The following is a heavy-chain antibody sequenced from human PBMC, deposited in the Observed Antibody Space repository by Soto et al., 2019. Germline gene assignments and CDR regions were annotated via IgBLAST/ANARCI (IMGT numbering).Heavy chain of an antibody. J-gene: IGHJ5*02. D-gene: IGHD3-3*01. CDR1: GGSISSGGYY. CDR3: ARGLSHGIFGANWFDP. V-gene: IGHV4-31*03. Sequence: SETLSLTCTVSGGSISSGGYYWSWIRQHPGKGLEWIGYIYYSGSTYYNPSLKSRVTISVDTSKNQFSLKLSSVTAADTAVYYCARGLSHGIFGANWFDPWGQGTLVTVSS. CDR2: IYYSGST.